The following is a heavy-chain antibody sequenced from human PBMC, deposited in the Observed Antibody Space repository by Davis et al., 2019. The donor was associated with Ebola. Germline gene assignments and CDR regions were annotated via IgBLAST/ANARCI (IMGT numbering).Heavy chain of an antibody. CDR1: GFTFNMYA. Sequence: GGSLRLSCVASGFTFNMYAMDWVRQVPGKGLEWVSSISPGSNYLYYADSVKGRFTISRDSSKNTVYLQMNNLRAEDTAVYYRARGDFYYGVDVWGQGNTVTVSS. CDR3: ARGDFYYGVDV. J-gene: IGHJ6*02. CDR2: ISPGSNYL. V-gene: IGHV3-21*04.